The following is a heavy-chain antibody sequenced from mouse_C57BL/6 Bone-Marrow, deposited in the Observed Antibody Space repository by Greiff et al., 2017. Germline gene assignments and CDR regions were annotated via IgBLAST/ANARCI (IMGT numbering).Heavy chain of an antibody. V-gene: IGHV5-6*01. D-gene: IGHD1-1*01. CDR2: ISSGGSYT. Sequence: EVKLVESGGDLVKPGGSLKLSCAASGFTFSSYGMSWVRQTPDKRLEWVASISSGGSYTYYPDSVKGRFAISRDNAKNNLDLQMSSRKSEDTAMYYCARHRGSSFDYWGQGTTLTVSA. CDR3: ARHRGSSFDY. J-gene: IGHJ2*01. CDR1: GFTFSSYG.